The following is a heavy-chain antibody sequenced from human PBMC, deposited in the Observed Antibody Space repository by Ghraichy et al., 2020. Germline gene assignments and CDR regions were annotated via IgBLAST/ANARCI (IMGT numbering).Heavy chain of an antibody. D-gene: IGHD6-6*01. J-gene: IGHJ6*03. Sequence: GESLNISCKGSGYSFNSYWISWVRQMPGKGLEWMGRIDPSDSYTNYSPSFQGHVTISADKSISAAYLQWSSLKASDTAMYYCARQGKQLVAGYYYYYMDVWGKGTTVNVSS. CDR1: GYSFNSYW. CDR3: ARQGKQLVAGYYYYYMDV. V-gene: IGHV5-10-1*01. CDR2: IDPSDSYT.